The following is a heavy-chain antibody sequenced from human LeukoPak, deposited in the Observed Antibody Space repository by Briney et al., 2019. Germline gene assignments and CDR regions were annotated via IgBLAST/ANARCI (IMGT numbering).Heavy chain of an antibody. Sequence: PGGSLRLSCAASGFTFSSYAMSWVRQAPGEGLEWVSTIIDSGGGTYYADSVKGRFTISRDNSKNTLSLQVNSRRAEDTAVYYCAKGSPFRQAEFDPWGQRTLVTVSS. V-gene: IGHV3-23*01. CDR3: AKGSPFRQAEFDP. CDR1: GFTFSSYA. J-gene: IGHJ5*01. CDR2: IIDSGGGT.